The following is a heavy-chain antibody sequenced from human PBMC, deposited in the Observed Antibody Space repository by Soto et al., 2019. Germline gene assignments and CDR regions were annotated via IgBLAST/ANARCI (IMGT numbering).Heavy chain of an antibody. CDR2: VSGSGGTK. V-gene: IGHV3-23*01. CDR1: GFTFSSSA. CDR3: ARCTVDTIVTSGWCHYLDP. D-gene: IGHD6-19*01. Sequence: EVQLLDAGGGLVQPGGALRLSCAASGFTFSSSAMSWGRQAPGKGLEWVSAVSGSGGTKYYADSVRARFTVSRDNSKNTLYLQMNGLRAEDKAIYFCARCTVDTIVTSGWCHYLDPWGQGTLVTVSS. J-gene: IGHJ5*02.